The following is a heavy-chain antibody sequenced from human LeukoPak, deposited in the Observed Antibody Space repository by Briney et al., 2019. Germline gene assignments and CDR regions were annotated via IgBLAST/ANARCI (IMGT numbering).Heavy chain of an antibody. V-gene: IGHV3-15*01. CDR3: FADRVGACCHEY. D-gene: IGHD2-15*01. CDR1: GFTFRNAW. Sequence: GGSLRLSCAASGFTFRNAWMTWVRQAPGRGLEWVGRIKSETDGGTTDYAAPVKGRFTISRADSTNTLFLQMNSLKTEDAAVYYCFADRVGACCHEYWGQGTLVTVSS. J-gene: IGHJ4*02. CDR2: IKSETDGGTT.